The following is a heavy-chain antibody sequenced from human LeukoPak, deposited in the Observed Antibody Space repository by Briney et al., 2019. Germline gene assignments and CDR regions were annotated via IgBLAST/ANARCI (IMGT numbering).Heavy chain of an antibody. J-gene: IGHJ4*02. CDR3: ASGESIVVVTAPYWPFDY. CDR1: GGSISSSSYY. Sequence: LETLSLTCTVSGGSISSSSYYWGWIRQPPEKGLEWIGSIYYSGSTYYNPSFKSRVTISVDTSKNQFSLKLSSATAADTAVYYCASGESIVVVTAPYWPFDYWGQGTLVTVSS. CDR2: IYYSGST. V-gene: IGHV4-39*01. D-gene: IGHD2-21*02.